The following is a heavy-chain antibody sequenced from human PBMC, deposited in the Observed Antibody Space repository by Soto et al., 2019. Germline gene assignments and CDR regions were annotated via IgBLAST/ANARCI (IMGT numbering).Heavy chain of an antibody. CDR1: GFSFSSYA. V-gene: IGHV3-30-3*01. D-gene: IGHD2-2*01. Sequence: PGGSLRLSCTASGFSFSSYAMYWFRQPPGKGLEWVGVISYDGSNKHYADSVKGRFTISRDNAQNTLFLQMDSLRPEDTAIYFCARDTVSSSWFPLGYWGQGTLVTVSS. CDR2: ISYDGSNK. J-gene: IGHJ4*02. CDR3: ARDTVSSSWFPLGY.